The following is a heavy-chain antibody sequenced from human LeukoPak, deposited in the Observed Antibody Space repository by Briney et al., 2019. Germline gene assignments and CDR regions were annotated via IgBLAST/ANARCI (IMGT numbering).Heavy chain of an antibody. CDR2: IYHSGST. V-gene: IGHV4-59*01. D-gene: IGHD6-6*01. Sequence: SETLSLTCTVSGGSISTYYWNWIRQPPGKGLEWIGYIYHSGSTNYNPSLQSRVTISVDTSKNQFSLNLNSVTAADTAVYYCARGGAARLHFQNWGQGTPVTVSS. J-gene: IGHJ1*01. CDR3: ARGGAARLHFQN. CDR1: GGSISTYY.